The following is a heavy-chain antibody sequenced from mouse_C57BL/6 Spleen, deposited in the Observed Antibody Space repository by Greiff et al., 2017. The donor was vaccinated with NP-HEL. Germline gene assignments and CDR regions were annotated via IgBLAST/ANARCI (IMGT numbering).Heavy chain of an antibody. CDR3: ARHYGSSYTWFAD. D-gene: IGHD1-1*01. CDR1: GYTFTDYN. J-gene: IGHJ3*01. Sequence: VQLQQSGPELVKPGASVKISCKASGYTFTDYNMDWVKQSHGKSLEWIGDINPNNGGTIYNQKFKGKATLTVDKSSSTAYMELRSLTSEDTAVYYCARHYGSSYTWFADWGQGTLVTVSA. CDR2: INPNNGGT. V-gene: IGHV1-18*01.